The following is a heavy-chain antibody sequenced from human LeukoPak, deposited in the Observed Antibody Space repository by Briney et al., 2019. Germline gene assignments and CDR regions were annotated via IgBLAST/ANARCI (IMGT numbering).Heavy chain of an antibody. CDR2: INPIFGTA. D-gene: IGHD6-6*01. J-gene: IGHJ4*02. Sequence: GASVKVSCKASGYTFTSYGISWVRQAPGQGLEWMGWINPIFGTANYAQKFQGRVTITADESTSTAYMELSSLRSEDTAVYYCARVPEYSSSSSKQFDYWGQGTLVTVSS. CDR1: GYTFTSYG. V-gene: IGHV1-69*13. CDR3: ARVPEYSSSSSKQFDY.